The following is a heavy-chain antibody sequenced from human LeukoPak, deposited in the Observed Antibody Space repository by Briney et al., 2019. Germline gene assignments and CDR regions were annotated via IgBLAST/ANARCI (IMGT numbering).Heavy chain of an antibody. CDR1: GFTVSSNY. D-gene: IGHD4-17*01. Sequence: GGSLRLSCAASGFTVSSNYMSWVRQAPGKGLEWVSVIYSGGSTYYADSVKGRFTISRDNAKNSLYLQMNSLRAEDTAVYYCARDKGDYGDYVANWFDPWGQGTLVTVSS. J-gene: IGHJ5*02. CDR3: ARDKGDYGDYVANWFDP. V-gene: IGHV3-53*01. CDR2: IYSGGST.